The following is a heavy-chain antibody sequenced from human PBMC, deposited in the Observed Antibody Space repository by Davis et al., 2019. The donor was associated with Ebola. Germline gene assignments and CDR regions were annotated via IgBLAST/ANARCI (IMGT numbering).Heavy chain of an antibody. D-gene: IGHD3-16*01. Sequence: GESLKISCAASGFTFSSYGMHWVRQAPGKGLEWVSSISSSSSYIYYADSVKGRFTISRDNAKNSLYLQMNSLRAEDTAVYYCAKVGGSRGYWGQGTLVTVSS. CDR3: AKVGGSRGY. CDR2: ISSSSSYI. CDR1: GFTFSSYG. J-gene: IGHJ4*02. V-gene: IGHV3-21*01.